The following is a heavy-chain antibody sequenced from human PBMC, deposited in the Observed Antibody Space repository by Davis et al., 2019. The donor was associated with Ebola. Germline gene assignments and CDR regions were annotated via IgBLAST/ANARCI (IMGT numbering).Heavy chain of an antibody. CDR2: IYYSGST. CDR1: GGSISSGGYS. D-gene: IGHD4-11*01. J-gene: IGHJ4*02. CDR3: ARIKGLHRWNYFDY. V-gene: IGHV4-30-4*07. Sequence: SETLSLTCAVSGGSISSGGYSWSWIRQPPGKGLEWIGYIYYSGSTNYNPSLKSRVTISVDTSKNQFSLKLSSVTAADTAVYYCARIKGLHRWNYFDYWGQGTLVTVSS.